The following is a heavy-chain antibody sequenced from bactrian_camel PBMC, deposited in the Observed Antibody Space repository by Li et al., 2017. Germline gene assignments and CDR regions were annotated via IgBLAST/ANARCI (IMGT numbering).Heavy chain of an antibody. CDR2: VDSDGRT. CDR1: GVSFDDSD. J-gene: IGHJ6*01. Sequence: HVQLVESGGGSVQAGGSLRLSCLASGVSFDDSDMGWYRQAPGGDCEVVAKVDSDGRTSYADSVKGRFTISKDNAKKILYLQMNTLKPEDTAMYYCAVRWWYGGRCARDLDYRYWGQGTQVTVSS. CDR3: AVRWWYGGRCARDLDYRY. V-gene: IGHV3S55*01. D-gene: IGHD2*01.